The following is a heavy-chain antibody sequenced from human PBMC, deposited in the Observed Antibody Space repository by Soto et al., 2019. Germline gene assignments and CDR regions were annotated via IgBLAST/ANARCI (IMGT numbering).Heavy chain of an antibody. CDR1: GGSISSYY. J-gene: IGHJ4*02. CDR3: ARYPLDY. CDR2: IYYSGST. Sequence: QVQLQESGPGLVKPSETLSLTCTVSGGSISSYYWSWIRQPPGKGLEWIGYIYYSGSTNYNPSLKSRVTISVDTSKNQFSLKLSSVTAADTAVYYCARYPLDYWGQGTLVTVSS. V-gene: IGHV4-59*01. D-gene: IGHD2-2*01.